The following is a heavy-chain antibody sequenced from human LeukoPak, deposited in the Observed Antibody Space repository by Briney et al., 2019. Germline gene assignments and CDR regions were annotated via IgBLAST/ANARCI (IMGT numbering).Heavy chain of an antibody. Sequence: SETLSLTCTVSGGSISNYYWSWIRQPPGKGLECMGYIYYSGTTNYNPSLKSRVTISVDTSKNQFSLKLSSVTAADTVVYYCARHGGYSSPYLHWGQGTLVTVSS. CDR2: IYYSGTT. CDR3: ARHGGYSSPYLH. CDR1: GGSISNYY. J-gene: IGHJ1*01. V-gene: IGHV4-59*08. D-gene: IGHD6-13*01.